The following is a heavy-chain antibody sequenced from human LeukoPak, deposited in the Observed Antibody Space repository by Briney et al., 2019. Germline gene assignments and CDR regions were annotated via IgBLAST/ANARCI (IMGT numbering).Heavy chain of an antibody. J-gene: IGHJ4*02. Sequence: PGGSLRPSCAASGFTFDDYAMHWVRQAPGKGLEWVSGISWNSGSIGYADSVKGRFTISRDNAKNSLYLQMNSLRAEDMALYYCAKHFLPGGYYFDYWGQGTLVSVSS. V-gene: IGHV3-9*03. CDR1: GFTFDDYA. D-gene: IGHD1-14*01. CDR3: AKHFLPGGYYFDY. CDR2: ISWNSGSI.